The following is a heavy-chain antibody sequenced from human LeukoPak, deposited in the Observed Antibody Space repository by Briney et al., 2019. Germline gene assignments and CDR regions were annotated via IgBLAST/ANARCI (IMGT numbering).Heavy chain of an antibody. CDR3: ARWTSPNSAFDI. CDR2: IYTSGST. V-gene: IGHV4-4*07. J-gene: IGHJ3*02. CDR1: GGSISSYY. D-gene: IGHD3/OR15-3a*01. Sequence: SETLSLTCTASGGSISSYYWSWIRQPAGKGLEWIGRIYTSGSTNYNPSLKSRVTMSVDTSKNQFSLKLSSVTAADTAVYYCARWTSPNSAFDIWGQGTMVTVSS.